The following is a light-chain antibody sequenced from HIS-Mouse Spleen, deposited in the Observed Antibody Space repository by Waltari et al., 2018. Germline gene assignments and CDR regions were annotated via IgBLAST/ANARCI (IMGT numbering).Light chain of an antibody. CDR1: ALPKKY. CDR2: EDS. V-gene: IGLV3-10*01. CDR3: YSTDSSGNHRV. Sequence: SYELTQPPSVSVSPGQTARITCPGDALPKKYAYWYQKKSGQATVLVIYEDSKRPSGIPERFSGSSSGTMATLTISGAQVEDEADYYCYSTDSSGNHRVFGGGTKLTVL. J-gene: IGLJ2*01.